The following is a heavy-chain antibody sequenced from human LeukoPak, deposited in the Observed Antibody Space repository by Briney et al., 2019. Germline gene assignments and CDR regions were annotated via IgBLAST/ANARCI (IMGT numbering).Heavy chain of an antibody. CDR2: MNPNSGNT. CDR3: AREDYGDYANDY. Sequence: ASVKVSCKASGYTFTSYDINWVRQAPGQGLEWMGWMNPNSGNTGYAQKFQGRVTMTRNTSISTAYMELSSLRSEDTAVYYCAREDYGDYANDYWGQGTLVTVSS. J-gene: IGHJ4*02. V-gene: IGHV1-8*01. D-gene: IGHD4-17*01. CDR1: GYTFTSYD.